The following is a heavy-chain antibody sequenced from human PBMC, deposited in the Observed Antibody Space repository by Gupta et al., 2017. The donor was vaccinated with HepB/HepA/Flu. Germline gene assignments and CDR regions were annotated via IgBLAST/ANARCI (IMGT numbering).Heavy chain of an antibody. CDR2: INHSGST. D-gene: IGHD6-13*01. CDR1: GGPFSGYY. V-gene: IGHV4-34*01. J-gene: IGHJ6*03. Sequence: QVQLQQWGAGLLKPSETLSLTCAVYGGPFSGYYWSWIRQPPGKGLEWIGEINHSGSTNYNPSLKSRVTISVDTSKNQFSLKLSSVTAADTAVYYCARSTEAAAGHYYYYYYMDVWCKGTTVTVSS. CDR3: ARSTEAAAGHYYYYYYMDV.